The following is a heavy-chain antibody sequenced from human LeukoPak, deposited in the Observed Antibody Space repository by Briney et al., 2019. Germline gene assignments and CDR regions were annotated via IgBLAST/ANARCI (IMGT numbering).Heavy chain of an antibody. CDR1: GGSISSSNW. D-gene: IGHD6-13*01. J-gene: IGHJ4*02. V-gene: IGHV4-4*02. CDR3: AKDSSTWGNLAGHFDS. CDR2: IYHSGST. Sequence: PSGTLSLTCAVSGGSISSSNWWSWVRQPPGKGLEWIGEIYHSGSTNHNPSLKSRVTISVDKSKNQFSLKLSSVTAADTAVYYCAKDSSTWGNLAGHFDSWGQGTLVTVSS.